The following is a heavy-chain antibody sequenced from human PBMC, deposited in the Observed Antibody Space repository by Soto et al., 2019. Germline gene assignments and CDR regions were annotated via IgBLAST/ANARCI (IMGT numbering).Heavy chain of an antibody. J-gene: IGHJ5*02. D-gene: IGHD3-22*01. CDR1: GYTFTSFG. CDR2: ISAYNKNT. Sequence: ASVKVSCKASGYTFTSFGVSWVRQAPGQGLEWMGWISAYNKNTYYIDKLQGRVTMTTDTSTSTAYMELRSLRSDDTAVYYCARENYDSSANDPIWFDPWGQGTLVTVSS. V-gene: IGHV1-18*01. CDR3: ARENYDSSANDPIWFDP.